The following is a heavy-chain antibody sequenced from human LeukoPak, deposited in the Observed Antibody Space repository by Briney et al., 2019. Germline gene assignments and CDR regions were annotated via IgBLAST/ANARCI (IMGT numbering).Heavy chain of an antibody. Sequence: GGSLRPSCAASGFTFSSYSMNWVRQAPGKGLEWVSSISSSSSYIYYADSVKGRFTISRDNAKNSLYLQMNSLGPEDTAVYYCARDPYSGNYGNYYYYYMDVWGKGTTVTISS. CDR3: ARDPYSGNYGNYYYYYMDV. J-gene: IGHJ6*03. CDR1: GFTFSSYS. D-gene: IGHD1-26*01. CDR2: ISSSSSYI. V-gene: IGHV3-21*01.